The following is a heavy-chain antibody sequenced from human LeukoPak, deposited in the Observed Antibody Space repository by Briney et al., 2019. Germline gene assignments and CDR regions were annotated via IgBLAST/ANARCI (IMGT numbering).Heavy chain of an antibody. CDR2: VYYSGST. Sequence: PSETLSLTCPVSRGSIGSSSNYWGWIRQAPGKGLEWIGNVYYSGSTFYNPSLKSRVTISVDTSKNQFSLKLRSVTAADTAIYYCARASFNVVFGNWFDPWGQGTLVTVSS. D-gene: IGHD2-8*01. CDR1: RGSIGSSSNY. J-gene: IGHJ5*02. V-gene: IGHV4-39*01. CDR3: ARASFNVVFGNWFDP.